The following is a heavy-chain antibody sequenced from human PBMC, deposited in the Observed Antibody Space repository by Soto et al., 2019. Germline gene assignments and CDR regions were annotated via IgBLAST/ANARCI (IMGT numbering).Heavy chain of an antibody. Sequence: LQSGGGVVQPGESLRLSCAASGFSLRDHALSWVRQAPGGGLEGVSGISGSEDRTNYADFVRGRFIISKDRAKNTLYLDMSGLRVDDTAVNFCGTPSTRGWGQGTLVTVSS. CDR1: GFSLRDHA. V-gene: IGHV3-23*01. CDR3: GTPSTRG. J-gene: IGHJ4*02. CDR2: ISGSEDRT. D-gene: IGHD3-10*01.